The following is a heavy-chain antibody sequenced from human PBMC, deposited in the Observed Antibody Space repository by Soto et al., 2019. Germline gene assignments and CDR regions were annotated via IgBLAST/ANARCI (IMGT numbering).Heavy chain of an antibody. CDR2: IKQDGGQT. D-gene: IGHD3-3*01. CDR1: GFTFDSYW. J-gene: IGHJ6*02. Sequence: EVQLVESGGGFVQPGGSLRLSCAASGFTFDSYWMTWVRQAPGKGLEWVAHIKQDGGQTYYVDSVKGRFTISRDNAKNSVYLQMNSLRAEDTAVYYCARDNRSFWNGYYSRYDYYGMDVWGQGTTVTVYS. V-gene: IGHV3-7*03. CDR3: ARDNRSFWNGYYSRYDYYGMDV.